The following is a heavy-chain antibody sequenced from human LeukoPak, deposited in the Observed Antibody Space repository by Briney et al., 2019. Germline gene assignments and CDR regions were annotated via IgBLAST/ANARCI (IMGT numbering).Heavy chain of an antibody. D-gene: IGHD2-21*02. CDR2: IYHSGST. CDR3: AREIVVVTAIDYYFDY. CDR1: GYSISSGYY. J-gene: IGHJ4*02. V-gene: IGHV4-38-2*02. Sequence: SETLSLTCTVSGYSISSGYYWGWIRQPPGKGLEWIGSIYHSGSTYYNPSLKSRVTISVDTSKNQFSLKLSSVTAADTAVYYCAREIVVVTAIDYYFDYWGQGTLVTVSS.